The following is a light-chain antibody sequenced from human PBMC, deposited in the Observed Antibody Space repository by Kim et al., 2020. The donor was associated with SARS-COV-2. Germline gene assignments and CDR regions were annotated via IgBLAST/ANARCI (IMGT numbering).Light chain of an antibody. V-gene: IGKV3-15*01. CDR3: QQYNNWPQT. J-gene: IGKJ1*01. Sequence: VSPGERATRSCRASQSVNSNLAWYQQKPGQAPRLLLYAASTRATGFPARFSGSGSGTEFTLTISSLQSEDFAVYYCQQYNNWPQTFGQGTKVDIK. CDR1: QSVNSN. CDR2: AAS.